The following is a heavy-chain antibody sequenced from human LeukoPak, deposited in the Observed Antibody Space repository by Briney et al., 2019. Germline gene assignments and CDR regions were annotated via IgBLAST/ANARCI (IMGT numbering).Heavy chain of an antibody. D-gene: IGHD6-19*01. V-gene: IGHV3-23*01. CDR2: INGGGNTT. CDR3: TKELHVAVAVAAYYSFYMDV. Sequence: PGGSLRLSCAASGFAFSTFAMGWVRQAPGKGLEWLSTINGGGNTTFYAYSVKGLFTISRDNSKNNIYLHMDSLRPHDTAIYYCTKELHVAVAVAAYYSFYMDVWGRGTAVIVSS. CDR1: GFAFSTFA. J-gene: IGHJ6*03.